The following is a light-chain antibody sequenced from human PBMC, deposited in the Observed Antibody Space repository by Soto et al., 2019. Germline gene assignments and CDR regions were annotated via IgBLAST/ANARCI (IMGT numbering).Light chain of an antibody. CDR2: GAS. Sequence: EIVLTQSPGILSLSPGERATLSCRASQSVTSSYLAWYQQKPGQAPRLLIYGASNRATGIPDRFSGSGSGTDFTLTISRLEPEDFAVYYCQQYGNSRTFGQGTKVEIK. CDR1: QSVTSSY. V-gene: IGKV3-20*01. CDR3: QQYGNSRT. J-gene: IGKJ1*01.